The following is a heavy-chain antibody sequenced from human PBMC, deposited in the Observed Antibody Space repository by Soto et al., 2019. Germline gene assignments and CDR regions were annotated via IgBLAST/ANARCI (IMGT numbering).Heavy chain of an antibody. CDR1: GYTFTSYG. V-gene: IGHV1-18*01. CDR3: ARMTPPYDYIWGSYRYFAY. CDR2: ISAYNGNT. D-gene: IGHD3-16*02. J-gene: IGHJ4*02. Sequence: ASVKVSCKASGYTFTSYGISWVRQAPGQGLERMGWISAYNGNTNYAQKLQGRVTMTTDTSTSTAYMELRSLRSDDTAVYYCARMTPPYDYIWGSYRYFAYWGQGTLVTVSS.